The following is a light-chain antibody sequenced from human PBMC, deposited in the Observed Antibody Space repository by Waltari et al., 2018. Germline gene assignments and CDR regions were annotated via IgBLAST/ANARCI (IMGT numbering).Light chain of an antibody. CDR3: QQYHESPPIT. J-gene: IGKJ3*01. Sequence: EIVMTQSPATLSVSPGERATLSCRASQSISSQLAWYQQKHGQAPRLLIYGASTRATGIPARFSGSGSGTDFTLTISSLQSEDFAVYFCQQYHESPPITFGPGTKVDIK. CDR2: GAS. V-gene: IGKV3-15*01. CDR1: QSISSQ.